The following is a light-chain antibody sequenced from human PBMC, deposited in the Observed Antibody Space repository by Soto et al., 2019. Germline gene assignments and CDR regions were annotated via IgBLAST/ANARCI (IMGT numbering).Light chain of an antibody. J-gene: IGKJ4*01. CDR2: LGS. V-gene: IGKV2-28*01. Sequence: DIVMTQSPLSLPVTPGGPASISCRSSESLLYDDGDVFLDWYVKKPGQPPQLLIYLGSNRASGVPERFSGIVSGTDFTLQISRVEAEDVGVYYCMPTRQMPRTFGGGTTVAIK. CDR3: MPTRQMPRT. CDR1: ESLLYDDGDVF.